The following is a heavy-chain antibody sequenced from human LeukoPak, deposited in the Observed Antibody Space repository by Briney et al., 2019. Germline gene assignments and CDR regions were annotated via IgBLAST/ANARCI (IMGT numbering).Heavy chain of an antibody. J-gene: IGHJ4*02. V-gene: IGHV1-69*04. CDR2: IIPILGIA. CDR1: GGTFSSYA. CDR3: ARGDGXNXGFYYFDY. Sequence: SVKVSCKASGGTFSSYAISWVRQAPGQGLEWMGRIIPILGIANYAQKFQGRVTITADKSTSTAYMELSSLRSEDTAVYYCARGDGXNXGFYYFDYWGQGTLVTVS. D-gene: IGHD5-24*01.